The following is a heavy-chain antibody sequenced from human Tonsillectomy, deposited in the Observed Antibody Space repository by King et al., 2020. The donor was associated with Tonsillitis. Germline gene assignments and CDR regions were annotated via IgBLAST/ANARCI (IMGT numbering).Heavy chain of an antibody. CDR3: ARDLYSSGWYYFDY. CDR2: IYYSGST. D-gene: IGHD6-19*01. Sequence: QLQESGPGLVKPSETLSLTCTVSGGSVSSGSYYWSWIRQPPGKGLEWIGYIYYSGSTNYNPSLKGRVTISVDTSKNQFSLKPNSVTAADTAVYYCARDLYSSGWYYFDYWGQGTLVTVSS. CDR1: GGSVSSGSYY. V-gene: IGHV4-61*01. J-gene: IGHJ4*02.